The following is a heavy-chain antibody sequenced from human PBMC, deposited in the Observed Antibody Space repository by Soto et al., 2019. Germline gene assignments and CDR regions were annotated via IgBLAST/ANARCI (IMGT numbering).Heavy chain of an antibody. V-gene: IGHV4-34*01. CDR2: INHSGNT. CDR3: ARGMGRD. D-gene: IGHD1-26*01. J-gene: IGHJ4*02. CDR1: GGSFSGYY. Sequence: QVQLQQWGAGLLKPSETLSLTCAVYGGSFSGYYWSWIRQPPGKGLEWIGEINHSGNTNYNPSLKSRVNLSVDTSKNQFSLKLSSVTAADTAVYYCARGMGRDWGQGTLVTVSS.